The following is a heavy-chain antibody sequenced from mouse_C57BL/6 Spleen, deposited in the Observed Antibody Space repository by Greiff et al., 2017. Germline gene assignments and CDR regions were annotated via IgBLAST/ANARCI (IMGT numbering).Heavy chain of an antibody. CDR2: IDPSDSYT. D-gene: IGHD2-1*01. CDR3: ARWIYGNYTVYAMDY. Sequence: QVQLQQPGAELVRPGTSVTLSCKASGYTFTSYWMHWVKQRPGQGLEWIGVIDPSDSYTNYNQKFKGKATLTVDTSSSTAYMQLSSLTSEDSAVYYCARWIYGNYTVYAMDYWGQGTSVTVSS. J-gene: IGHJ4*01. CDR1: GYTFTSYW. V-gene: IGHV1-59*01.